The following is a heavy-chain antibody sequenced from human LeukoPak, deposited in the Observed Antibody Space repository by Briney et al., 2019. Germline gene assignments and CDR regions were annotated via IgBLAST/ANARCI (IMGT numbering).Heavy chain of an antibody. CDR3: AKVPTRGYSGSYLDY. D-gene: IGHD5-12*01. Sequence: QSGGSLRLSCAASGFTFSSYAMSWVRQAPGKGLAWDSAISGSGSSTYYADSVKGRFTISRDNSKNTLYLQMNSLRAEDTAVYYCAKVPTRGYSGSYLDYWGQGTLVTVSS. J-gene: IGHJ4*02. CDR1: GFTFSSYA. V-gene: IGHV3-23*01. CDR2: ISGSGSST.